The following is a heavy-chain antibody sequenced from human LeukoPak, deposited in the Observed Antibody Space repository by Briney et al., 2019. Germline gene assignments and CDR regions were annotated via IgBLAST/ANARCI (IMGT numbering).Heavy chain of an antibody. V-gene: IGHV4-34*01. Sequence: ASETLSLTCAVYGGSFSGYYWNWIRQPPGKGLEWIGGINHSGNTNYNPSLKSRVTISVDTSKNQFSLKLSSVTAADTAVYYCARSIQLWRNDAFDIWGQGTMVTVSS. D-gene: IGHD5-18*01. CDR2: INHSGNT. J-gene: IGHJ3*02. CDR3: ARSIQLWRNDAFDI. CDR1: GGSFSGYY.